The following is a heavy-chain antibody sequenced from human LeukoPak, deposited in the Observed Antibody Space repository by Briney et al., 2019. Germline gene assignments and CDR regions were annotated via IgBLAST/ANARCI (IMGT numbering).Heavy chain of an antibody. CDR2: TKKDGSEK. Sequence: GGSLRLSCAASGFTFSSYWMSWVRQAPGKGLEWVANTKKDGSEKEYVDSVKGRFTISRDNAKNSLYLQMNSLRVEDTAVYYCTRNWGQDYWGQGTLVTVSS. CDR1: GFTFSSYW. D-gene: IGHD3-16*01. J-gene: IGHJ4*02. CDR3: TRNWGQDY. V-gene: IGHV3-7*01.